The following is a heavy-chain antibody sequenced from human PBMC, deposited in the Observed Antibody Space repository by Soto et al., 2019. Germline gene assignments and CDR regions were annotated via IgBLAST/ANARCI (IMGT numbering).Heavy chain of an antibody. CDR1: GGSISSGVYY. Sequence: SETLSLTCTVAGGSISSGVYYWSWIRQHPGKGLEWIGYIYYSGSTYYNPSLKSRVTISVDTSKNQFSLKLSSVTAADTAVYYCARERITMVRGVMISWFDPWGQGTLVTVSS. CDR2: IYYSGST. J-gene: IGHJ5*02. CDR3: ARERITMVRGVMISWFDP. V-gene: IGHV4-31*03. D-gene: IGHD3-10*01.